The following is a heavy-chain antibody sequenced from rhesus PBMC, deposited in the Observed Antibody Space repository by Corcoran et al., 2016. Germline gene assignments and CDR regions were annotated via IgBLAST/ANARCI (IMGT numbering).Heavy chain of an antibody. J-gene: IGHJ6*01. D-gene: IGHD4-29*01. CDR2: IYGSGSST. CDR3: ARGVDYVRNYGLDS. Sequence: QLQLQESGPGLVKPSETLSVTCAVSGGSISSSYWCWIRQAPGKGLEWIGYIYGSGSSTHYNPSLKSRVTLSVDTSKNQLSLTLSSVTTADTAVYYCARGVDYVRNYGLDSWGQGVVVTVSS. CDR1: GGSISSSY. V-gene: IGHV4-169*01.